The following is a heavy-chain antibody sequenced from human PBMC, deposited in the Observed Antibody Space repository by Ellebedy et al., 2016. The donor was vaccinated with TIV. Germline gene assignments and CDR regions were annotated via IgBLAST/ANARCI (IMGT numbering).Heavy chain of an antibody. D-gene: IGHD2-2*01. Sequence: ASVKVSXXASGYTFTGYYMHWVRQAPGQGLEWMGWINPNSGGTNYAQKLQGRVTMTTDTSTSTAYMELRSLRSDDTAVYYCASEASTLIAFDIWGQGTMVTVSS. CDR1: GYTFTGYY. CDR2: INPNSGGT. J-gene: IGHJ3*02. CDR3: ASEASTLIAFDI. V-gene: IGHV1-2*02.